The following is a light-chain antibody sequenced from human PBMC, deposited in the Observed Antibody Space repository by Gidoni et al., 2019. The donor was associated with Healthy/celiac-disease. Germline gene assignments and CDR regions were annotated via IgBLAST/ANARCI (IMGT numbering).Light chain of an antibody. CDR1: QSLLHSDGKTY. CDR3: RQSIQLSWT. CDR2: EVS. V-gene: IGKV2D-29*02. J-gene: IGKJ1*01. Sequence: DIVMTPTPLSLSVTPGQPASISCKSSQSLLHSDGKTYLSWYLQKPGQSPQLLIYEVSNRFAGGPDRFSGSGGGTDVTLKISRVEADDVGVYYCRQSIQLSWTFGQGTKVEIK.